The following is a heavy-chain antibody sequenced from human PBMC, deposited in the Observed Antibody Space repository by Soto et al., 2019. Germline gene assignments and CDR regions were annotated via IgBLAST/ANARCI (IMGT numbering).Heavy chain of an antibody. CDR1: GFTFSSYG. CDR2: ISYDGSNK. V-gene: IGHV3-30*18. CDR3: AKDAVQWAGAYFDY. Sequence: QVQLVESGGGVVQPGRSLRLSCAASGFTFSSYGMHWVRQAPGKGLEWVAVISYDGSNKYYADSVKGRFTISRDNYKNALYLQMNSLRAEDTAVYYCAKDAVQWAGAYFDYWGQGTMVTVSS. D-gene: IGHD1-26*01. J-gene: IGHJ4*02.